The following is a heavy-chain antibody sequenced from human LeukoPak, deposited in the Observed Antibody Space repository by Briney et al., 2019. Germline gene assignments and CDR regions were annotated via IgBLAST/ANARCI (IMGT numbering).Heavy chain of an antibody. CDR2: ITGSGDTT. J-gene: IGHJ4*02. V-gene: IGHV3-23*01. CDR3: ANLRKSLWIPEFDY. D-gene: IGHD1-1*01. Sequence: TGGSLRLSCAGSDFSFITYAMSWVRQAPGKVLEWVSSITGSGDTTYYADSVKGRFTISRDNSKNTLYLQMNSLRAEDTAVYYCANLRKSLWIPEFDYWGQGTLVTVSS. CDR1: DFSFITYA.